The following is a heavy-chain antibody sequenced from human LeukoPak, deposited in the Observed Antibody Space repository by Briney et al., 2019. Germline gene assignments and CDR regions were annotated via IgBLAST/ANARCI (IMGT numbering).Heavy chain of an antibody. D-gene: IGHD6-13*01. CDR1: GFTFSSYG. Sequence: PGGSLRLSCAASGFTFSSYGMHWVRQAPGKGLEWVAVISYDGSNKYYADSVKGRFTISRDNSKNTLYLQMNSLRAEGTAVYYCASQEGASSWYFFDYWGQGTLVTVSS. CDR3: ASQEGASSWYFFDY. CDR2: ISYDGSNK. J-gene: IGHJ4*02. V-gene: IGHV3-30*03.